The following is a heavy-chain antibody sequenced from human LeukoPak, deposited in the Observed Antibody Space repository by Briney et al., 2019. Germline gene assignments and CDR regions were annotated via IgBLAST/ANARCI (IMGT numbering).Heavy chain of an antibody. CDR2: IRYDGSNK. V-gene: IGHV3-30*02. CDR3: AKARGALYFFDY. J-gene: IGHJ4*02. CDR1: GFTFSSYG. D-gene: IGHD1-26*01. Sequence: GGSLRLSCAASGFTFSSYGMHWVRQAPGKGLEWVAFIRYDGSNKYYADSVKGRFTISRDNSKNTLYLQMNSLRAEDTAVYYCAKARGALYFFDYWGQGALVTVSS.